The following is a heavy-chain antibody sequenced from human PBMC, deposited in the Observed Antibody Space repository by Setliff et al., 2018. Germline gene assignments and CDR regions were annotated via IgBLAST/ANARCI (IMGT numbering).Heavy chain of an antibody. CDR3: VTGMGTHYYDPSAQGPFAI. CDR2: INGDGSVA. J-gene: IGHJ3*02. CDR1: GFTFSSYS. D-gene: IGHD3-22*01. Sequence: GGSLRLSCAASGFTFSSYSLNWVRQAPGKGLEWVARINGDGSVANYADAVKGRFTISRDNAKNTLSLQMNTLKAEDTAVYYCVTGMGTHYYDPSAQGPFAIWGQGTMVTVSS. V-gene: IGHV3-74*01.